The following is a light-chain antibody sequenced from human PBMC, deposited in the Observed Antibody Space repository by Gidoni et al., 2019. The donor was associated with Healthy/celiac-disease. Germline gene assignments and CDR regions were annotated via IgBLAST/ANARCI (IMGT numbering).Light chain of an antibody. J-gene: IGKJ5*01. CDR2: AAS. Sequence: DIQMTQSPSSLSASVGDRVTITCRASHSISSYLNWYQQKPGNAPKLLIYAASSLQSGVPSRFSGSGSWTDFTLTISSLQPEDFATYYCQQSYSTPPITFGQGTRLEIK. CDR3: QQSYSTPPIT. CDR1: HSISSY. V-gene: IGKV1-39*01.